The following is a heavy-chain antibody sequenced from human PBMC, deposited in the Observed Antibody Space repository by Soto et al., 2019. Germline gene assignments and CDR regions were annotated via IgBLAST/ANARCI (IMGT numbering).Heavy chain of an antibody. CDR3: ARDRYYDSSGYYYESAY. J-gene: IGHJ4*02. Sequence: QVQLVQSGAEVTMPGSSVKVSCKASGGTFSNYGISWVRQAHGQGLEWMGGIIPRLGSTKSAQSCQGRVPFTADESTSTAYMELSSPRSEDTAVYYCARDRYYDSSGYYYESAYWGQGTLVTVSS. CDR2: IIPRLGST. D-gene: IGHD3-22*01. CDR1: GGTFSNYG. V-gene: IGHV1-69*01.